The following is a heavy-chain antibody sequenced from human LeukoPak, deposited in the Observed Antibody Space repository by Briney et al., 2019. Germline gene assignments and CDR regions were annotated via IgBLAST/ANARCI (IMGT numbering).Heavy chain of an antibody. CDR2: ISYDGSNK. J-gene: IGHJ6*02. V-gene: IGHV3-30-3*01. D-gene: IGHD6-6*01. Sequence: GRSLRLSCAASGFTFSSYAMHWVRQAPGKGLEWVAVISYDGSNKYYADSVKGRFTISRDNSKNTLYLQINSLRAEDTAVYYCASIVGIAARLAYYYYGMDVWGQGTTVTVSS. CDR3: ASIVGIAARLAYYYYGMDV. CDR1: GFTFSSYA.